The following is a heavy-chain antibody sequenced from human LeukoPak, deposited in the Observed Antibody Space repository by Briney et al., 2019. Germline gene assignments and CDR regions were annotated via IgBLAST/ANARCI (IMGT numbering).Heavy chain of an antibody. CDR2: ISSSGSTI. CDR3: ARVLCGGDCWGGRGDFDT. V-gene: IGHV3-48*03. Sequence: GGSLRLSCAASGFTFSSYEMNWVRQAPGKGLEWVSYISSSGSTIYYADSVKGRFTISRDNAKNSLYLQMNSLRAEDTAVYYCARVLCGGDCWGGRGDFDTWGQGTMVTVSS. J-gene: IGHJ3*02. D-gene: IGHD2-21*02. CDR1: GFTFSSYE.